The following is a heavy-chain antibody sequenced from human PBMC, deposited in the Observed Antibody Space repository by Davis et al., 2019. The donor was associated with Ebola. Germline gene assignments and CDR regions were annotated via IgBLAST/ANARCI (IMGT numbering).Heavy chain of an antibody. Sequence: GESLKISCAASGFTFSSYAMSWVRQAPGKGLEWVSAISGSGGSTYYADSVKGRFTISRDNAKNLLSLQMNGLRAEDTAFYYCARGPSTGNSFTYWGQGTLVTVSS. V-gene: IGHV3-23*01. CDR2: ISGSGGST. J-gene: IGHJ4*02. D-gene: IGHD4-23*01. CDR1: GFTFSSYA. CDR3: ARGPSTGNSFTY.